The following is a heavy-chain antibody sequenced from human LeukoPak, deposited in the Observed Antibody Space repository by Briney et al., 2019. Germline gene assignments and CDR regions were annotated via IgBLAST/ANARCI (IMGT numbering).Heavy chain of an antibody. V-gene: IGHV4-34*01. Sequence: SETLSLTCAVYGGSFSGYYWSWIRQPPGKGLEWIGEINHSGGTNYNPSLKSRVTISVDTSKNQFSLKLSSVTAADTAVYYCARGRGGVAGTDWGQGTLVTVSS. CDR2: INHSGGT. D-gene: IGHD6-19*01. J-gene: IGHJ4*02. CDR3: ARGRGGVAGTD. CDR1: GGSFSGYY.